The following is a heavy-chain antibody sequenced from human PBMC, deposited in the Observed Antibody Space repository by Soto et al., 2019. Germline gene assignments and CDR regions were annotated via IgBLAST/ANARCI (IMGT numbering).Heavy chain of an antibody. CDR1: GDTFTKYA. CDR3: AGVASGSTWDYFDY. V-gene: IGHV1-69*06. Sequence: QVHLVQSGAEVRKPGSSVRVSCKASGDTFTKYAISWLRQAPGQGLEWMGGIVPVFGRVTYAQRFQDRVSIIADKSTATSYLELTSLTADDTAVYYCAGVASGSTWDYFDYWGQGTLVTVPS. D-gene: IGHD3-10*01. CDR2: IVPVFGRV. J-gene: IGHJ4*02.